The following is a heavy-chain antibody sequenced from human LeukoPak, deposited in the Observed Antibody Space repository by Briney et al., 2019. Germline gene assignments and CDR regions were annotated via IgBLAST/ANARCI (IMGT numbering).Heavy chain of an antibody. V-gene: IGHV4-59*01. J-gene: IGHJ4*02. CDR3: ARRDRWTED. CDR2: IYYSGST. Sequence: SETLSLTCTVSGGSISNYYWSWIRQPPGKGLEWIGYIYYSGSTYYDPSLKRRVTISVDTSKNQFSLKLSSVTAADTAVYYCARRDRWTEDWGQGTLVTVSS. D-gene: IGHD3-16*02. CDR1: GGSISNYY.